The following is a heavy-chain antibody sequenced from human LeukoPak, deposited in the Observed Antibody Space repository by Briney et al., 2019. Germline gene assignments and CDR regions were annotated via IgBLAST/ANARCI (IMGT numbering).Heavy chain of an antibody. J-gene: IGHJ5*02. CDR3: ARDPSQLLFGVYNWFDP. CDR2: INPNSGGT. Sequence: GASVKVSCKASGYTFTGYYMHWVRQAPGQGLEWMGWINPNSGGTNYAQKFQGRVTMTRDTSISTAYMELSRLRSDDTAVYYCARDPSQLLFGVYNWFDPWGQGTLVTVSS. V-gene: IGHV1-2*02. D-gene: IGHD2-2*01. CDR1: GYTFTGYY.